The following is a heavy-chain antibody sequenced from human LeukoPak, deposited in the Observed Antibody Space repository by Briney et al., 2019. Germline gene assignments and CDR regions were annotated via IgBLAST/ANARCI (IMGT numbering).Heavy chain of an antibody. CDR2: ISSSSSTI. V-gene: IGHV3-48*01. Sequence: GGSLRLSCAASGFTFSTYGMSWVRQAPGKGLEWVPYISSSSSTIYYADSVKGRFTISRDNAKNSLYLQMNSLRAEDTAVYYCARETPYYYYMDVWGKGTTVTVSS. J-gene: IGHJ6*03. CDR3: ARETPYYYYMDV. CDR1: GFTFSTYG.